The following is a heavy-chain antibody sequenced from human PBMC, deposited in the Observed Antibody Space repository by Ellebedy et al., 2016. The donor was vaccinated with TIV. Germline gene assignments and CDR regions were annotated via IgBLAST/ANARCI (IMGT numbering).Heavy chain of an antibody. V-gene: IGHV1-18*04. CDR1: GYTFTSYG. Sequence: ASVKVSCXASGYTFTSYGISWVRQAPGQGLEWMGWISAYNGNTNYAQKLQGRVTMTTDTSTSTAYMELRSLRSEDTAVYYCARANITMVRGVEGPSWSSFYYFDYWGQGTLVTVSS. D-gene: IGHD3-10*01. CDR3: ARANITMVRGVEGPSWSSFYYFDY. J-gene: IGHJ4*02. CDR2: ISAYNGNT.